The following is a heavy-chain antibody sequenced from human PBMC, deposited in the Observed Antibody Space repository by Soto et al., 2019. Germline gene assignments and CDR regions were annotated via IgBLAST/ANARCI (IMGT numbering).Heavy chain of an antibody. Sequence: GGSLRLSCAASGFTFSSYAMSWVSQAPGKGLEWVSAISGGSTYYADSVKGRFTISRDNSKNTLYLQMNSPRAEDTAVYYCAKSTGSRGGGGDCCGQGTLVTVSS. CDR3: AKSTGSRGGGGDC. V-gene: IGHV3-23*01. J-gene: IGHJ4*02. D-gene: IGHD2-15*01. CDR1: GFTFSSYA. CDR2: ISGGST.